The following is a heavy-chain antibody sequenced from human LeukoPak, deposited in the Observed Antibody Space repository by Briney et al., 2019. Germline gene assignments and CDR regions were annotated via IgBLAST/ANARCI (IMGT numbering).Heavy chain of an antibody. D-gene: IGHD3-22*01. Sequence: GGSLRLSCAASGFTFSSYAMSWVRQAPGKGLEWVSAISGSGGSTYYADSVKGRFTISRDNSKNTLYLQMNSLRAEDTAVYYCAKARGITMIVVVTHEWDYWGQGTLVTVSS. V-gene: IGHV3-23*01. CDR3: AKARGITMIVVVTHEWDY. CDR2: ISGSGGST. J-gene: IGHJ4*02. CDR1: GFTFSSYA.